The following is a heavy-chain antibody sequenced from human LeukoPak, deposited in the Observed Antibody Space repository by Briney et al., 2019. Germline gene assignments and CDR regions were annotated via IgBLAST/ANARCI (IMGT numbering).Heavy chain of an antibody. CDR1: GFTFSYYS. V-gene: IGHV3-21*01. CDR2: ISGSSSYI. Sequence: GGSLRLSCAASGFTFSYYSMNWVRQAPGKGLEWVSSISGSSSYIYYADSLKGRFTISRDNAKNSLYLHMNSLRAEDTAVYYCAIHDYHSNSDAFHVWGQGTMVTVSS. D-gene: IGHD4-23*01. CDR3: AIHDYHSNSDAFHV. J-gene: IGHJ3*01.